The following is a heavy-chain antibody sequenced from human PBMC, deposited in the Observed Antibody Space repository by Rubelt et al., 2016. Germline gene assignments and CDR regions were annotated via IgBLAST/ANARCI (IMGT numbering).Heavy chain of an antibody. V-gene: IGHV3-33*01. CDR3: ARDGSSGHFYASDI. CDR2: VWYDGSKT. Sequence: QVLLVESGGGVVQPGGSMRLSCAASGFSFSSHGMHWVRQAPGKGLEWVATVWYDGSKTYSADSVKGRFTISRDNSKNTLYLQMNSLRAEDKAVYYCARDGSSGHFYASDIWGQGTMVTVSS. J-gene: IGHJ3*02. D-gene: IGHD6-19*01. CDR1: GFSFSSHG.